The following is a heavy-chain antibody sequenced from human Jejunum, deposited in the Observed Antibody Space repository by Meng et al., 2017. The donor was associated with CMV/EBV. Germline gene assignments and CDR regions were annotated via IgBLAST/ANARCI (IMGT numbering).Heavy chain of an antibody. V-gene: IGHV4-59*11. J-gene: IGHJ4*02. D-gene: IGHD3-10*01. CDR2: FSYSGST. CDR1: PGSINYHA. CDR3: ARWSGSESYPSADY. Sequence: VSPGSINYHAWIWIRQSARKGLEWFGSFSYSGSTNYTPSLKSRVSISMDTSENQFSLNVTSVTAGDTAVYYCARWSGSESYPSADYWGQGTLVTVSS.